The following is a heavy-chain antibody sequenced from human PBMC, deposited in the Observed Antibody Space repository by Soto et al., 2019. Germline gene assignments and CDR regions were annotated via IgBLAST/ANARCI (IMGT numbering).Heavy chain of an antibody. Sequence: PGGSLRLSCTASGFTFSNYAMSWVRQAPGKGLEWVSGVSAGGGSTYYTDSVKGRITISRDNSKNTLYMQMNSLRAEDTAIYYCARQIYNYNFYMDVWGKGTTVTVSS. J-gene: IGHJ6*03. CDR3: ARQIYNYNFYMDV. V-gene: IGHV3-23*01. CDR2: VSAGGGST. D-gene: IGHD5-12*01. CDR1: GFTFSNYA.